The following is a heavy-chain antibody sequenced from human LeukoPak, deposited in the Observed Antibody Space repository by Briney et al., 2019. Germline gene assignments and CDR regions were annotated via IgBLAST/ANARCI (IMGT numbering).Heavy chain of an antibody. CDR3: TALKYDFWSGYYDAFDI. CDR2: IKSRTDSGTT. CDR1: GFTFSSHW. Sequence: PGGSLRLSCAASGFTFSSHWMIWVRQAPGKGLEWVGRIKSRTDSGTTDYAAPIKGRFTISRDDSKNTLYLQMNSLKTEDTAVYYCTALKYDFWSGYYDAFDIWGQGTMVTVSS. D-gene: IGHD3-3*01. V-gene: IGHV3-15*01. J-gene: IGHJ3*02.